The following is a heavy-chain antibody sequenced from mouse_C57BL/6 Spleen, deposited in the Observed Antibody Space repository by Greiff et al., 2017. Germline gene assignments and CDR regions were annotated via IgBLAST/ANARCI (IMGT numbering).Heavy chain of an antibody. D-gene: IGHD1-1*02. CDR1: GFTFTDYY. CDR2: IRNKANGYTT. J-gene: IGHJ4*01. Sequence: EVMLVESGGGLVQPGGSLSLSCAASGFTFTDYYMSWVRQPPGKALEWLGFIRNKANGYTTEYSASVKGRFTISRDNSQSILYLQMNALRAEDSATYYCARYQYGLYAMDDWGQGTSVTVSS. V-gene: IGHV7-3*01. CDR3: ARYQYGLYAMDD.